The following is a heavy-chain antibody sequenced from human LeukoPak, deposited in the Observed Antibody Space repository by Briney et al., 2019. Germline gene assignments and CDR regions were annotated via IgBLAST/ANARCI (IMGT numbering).Heavy chain of an antibody. Sequence: GGSLRLSCAASGFTFDDYAMHWVRQAPGRGLEWVSGISWNSGRIGYADSVKGRFTISRDNAKNSLHLQMNSLRAEDTALYYCAKGLWGTPVDYWGQGTLVTVSS. V-gene: IGHV3-9*01. D-gene: IGHD3-16*01. CDR1: GFTFDDYA. CDR3: AKGLWGTPVDY. CDR2: ISWNSGRI. J-gene: IGHJ4*02.